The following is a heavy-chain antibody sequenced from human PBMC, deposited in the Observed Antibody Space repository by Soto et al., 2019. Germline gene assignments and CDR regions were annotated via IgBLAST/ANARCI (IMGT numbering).Heavy chain of an antibody. D-gene: IGHD5-12*01. J-gene: IGHJ4*02. CDR2: IWYDGSNK. Sequence: GGSLRLSCAASGFTFSSYGMHWVRQAPGKGLEWVAVIWYDGSNKYYADSVKGRFTISRDNSKNTLYLQMNSLRAEDTAVYYCARETRDGYNLIPFDYWGQGTLVTVSS. CDR1: GFTFSSYG. V-gene: IGHV3-33*01. CDR3: ARETRDGYNLIPFDY.